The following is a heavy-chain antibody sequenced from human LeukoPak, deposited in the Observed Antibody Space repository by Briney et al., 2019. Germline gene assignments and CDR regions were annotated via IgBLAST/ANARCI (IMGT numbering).Heavy chain of an antibody. V-gene: IGHV1-69*13. Sequence: ASVKVSFKASGGTFSSYAISWVRQAPGQGLEWMGGIIPIFGTANYAQKFQGRVTITADESTSTAYMELSSLRSEDTAVYYCARGRGDYVLNWFDPWGQGTLVTVSS. CDR3: ARGRGDYVLNWFDP. J-gene: IGHJ5*02. D-gene: IGHD4-17*01. CDR2: IIPIFGTA. CDR1: GGTFSSYA.